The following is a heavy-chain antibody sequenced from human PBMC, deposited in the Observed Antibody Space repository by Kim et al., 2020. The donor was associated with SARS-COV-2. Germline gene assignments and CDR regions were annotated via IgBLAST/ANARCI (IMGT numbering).Heavy chain of an antibody. V-gene: IGHV4-61*01. CDR1: GGSVSSGRYY. D-gene: IGHD2-2*01. Sequence: SETLSLTCTVSGGSVSSGRYYWNWIRQPPGKGLEWIGYIYHSGSTNYNPSLKSRVTISLDTSKNQISLKLSSVIAADTAVYYCARDALYCMSTTCPFDYWGQGALVTVSS. CDR2: IYHSGST. J-gene: IGHJ4*02. CDR3: ARDALYCMSTTCPFDY.